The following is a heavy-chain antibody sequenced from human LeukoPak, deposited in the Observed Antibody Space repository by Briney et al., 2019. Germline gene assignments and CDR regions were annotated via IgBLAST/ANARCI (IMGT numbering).Heavy chain of an antibody. CDR3: ARGSRGGYSYGYTHYYYYYGMDA. CDR1: GGTFSSYA. D-gene: IGHD5-18*01. CDR2: IIPIFGTA. Sequence: VASVKVSCKGSGGTFSSYAISWVRQAPGQGLEWMGGIIPIFGTANYAQKFQGRVTITADESTSTAYMELSSLRSEDTAVYYCARGSRGGYSYGYTHYYYYYGMDAWGQGTTVTVSS. J-gene: IGHJ6*02. V-gene: IGHV1-69*13.